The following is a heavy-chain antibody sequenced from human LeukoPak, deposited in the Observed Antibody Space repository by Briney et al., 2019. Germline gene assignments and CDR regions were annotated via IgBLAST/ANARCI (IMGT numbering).Heavy chain of an antibody. CDR1: GFTFSSYG. CDR2: IWSDGSNK. Sequence: GRSLRLSCAASGFTFSSYGMHWVRQAPGKGLEWVAVIWSDGSNKYYADSVKGRFTISRDNSKNTLYLQLNSLRAEDTAVYYCARGQYYYGSGIKYYCDYWGQGTLVTVSS. J-gene: IGHJ4*02. CDR3: ARGQYYYGSGIKYYCDY. V-gene: IGHV3-33*01. D-gene: IGHD3-10*01.